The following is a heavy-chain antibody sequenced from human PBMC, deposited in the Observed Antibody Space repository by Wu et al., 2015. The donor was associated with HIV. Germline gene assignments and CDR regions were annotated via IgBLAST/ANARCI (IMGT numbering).Heavy chain of an antibody. J-gene: IGHJ4*02. Sequence: QVQLVQSGAEVKKPGSSVKVSCKASGGTFSSYAISWVRQAPGQGLEWMGGIIPIFGTANYAQKFQGRVTITTDESTSTAYMELSGLRSEDTAVYYCARAFVNGVAGYSTIDYWGQGTLVTVSS. CDR2: IIPIFGTA. V-gene: IGHV1-69*05. CDR3: ARAFVNGVAGYSTIDY. CDR1: GGTFSSYA. D-gene: IGHD6-19*01.